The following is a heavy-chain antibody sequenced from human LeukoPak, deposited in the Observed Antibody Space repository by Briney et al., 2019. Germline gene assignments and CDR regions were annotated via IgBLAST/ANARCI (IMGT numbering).Heavy chain of an antibody. J-gene: IGHJ3*02. CDR2: IYPGDSDT. CDR1: GYSFTSYW. CDR3: ARGYFDSSGSGAFDI. Sequence: GESLKISCKGSGYSFTSYWIGWVRQMPGKGLEWMGIIYPGDSDTRYSPSFQGQVTISADKSISTAYLQWSSLKASDTAMYYCARGYFDSSGSGAFDIWGQGTMVTVSS. D-gene: IGHD3-22*01. V-gene: IGHV5-51*01.